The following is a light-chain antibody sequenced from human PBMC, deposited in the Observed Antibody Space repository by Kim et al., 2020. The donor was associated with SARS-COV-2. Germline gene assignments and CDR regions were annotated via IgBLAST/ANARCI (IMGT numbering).Light chain of an antibody. J-gene: IGKJ1*01. CDR3: LQDYTYPWT. Sequence: QMTQSPSSLSASVGDKVTITCRASQGIRNDLGWYQQKPGKAPKVLIAAASILQSGVPSRFSGSGSGTDFTLTINSLQPEDFATYYCLQDYTYPWTFGQGTKVDIK. CDR2: AAS. CDR1: QGIRND. V-gene: IGKV1-6*01.